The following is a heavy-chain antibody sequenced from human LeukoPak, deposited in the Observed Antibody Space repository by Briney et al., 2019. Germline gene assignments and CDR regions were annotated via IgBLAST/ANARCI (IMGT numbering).Heavy chain of an antibody. CDR3: ARDRGKVRGGPFDY. CDR2: INPNSGGK. Sequence: ASVKVSCKASGYTFTGYYMHWVGQAARQGGEWMGWINPNSGGKNYAQKFQGRVTMTRDTSISTAYMELSRLRSDDTAVYYCARDRGKVRGGPFDYWGQGTLVTVSS. D-gene: IGHD2-15*01. CDR1: GYTFTGYY. V-gene: IGHV1-2*02. J-gene: IGHJ4*02.